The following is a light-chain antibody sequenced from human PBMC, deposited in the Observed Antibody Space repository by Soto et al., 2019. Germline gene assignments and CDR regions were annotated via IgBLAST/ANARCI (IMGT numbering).Light chain of an antibody. J-gene: IGKJ4*01. CDR2: DAA. Sequence: DIQLTQSPPSLSASVGDAVTITCQASRDITNYLNWYQQRSGKSPKLLIFDAANLERGVPSRFSGSGSGTHFTFTISSLQPEDVATYYCQQYENRPLTFGGGTKVE. CDR3: QQYENRPLT. CDR1: RDITNY. V-gene: IGKV1-33*01.